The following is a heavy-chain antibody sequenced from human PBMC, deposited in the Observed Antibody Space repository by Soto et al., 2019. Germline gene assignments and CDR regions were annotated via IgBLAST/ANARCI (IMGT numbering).Heavy chain of an antibody. D-gene: IGHD4-4*01. J-gene: IGHJ4*02. V-gene: IGHV4-4*02. CDR3: ATRGNGRGY. CDR1: GVSIGSHDW. Sequence: QVQLQESGPGLVKPSGTLSLTCAVSGVSIGSHDWWTWVRQPPGKGLEWIGESHQRGNTNYNSSLRCRVNISRAKTKNPVSLHLSSVAVADTAVDYRATRGNGRGYSGQGPLVTVFS. CDR2: SHQRGNT.